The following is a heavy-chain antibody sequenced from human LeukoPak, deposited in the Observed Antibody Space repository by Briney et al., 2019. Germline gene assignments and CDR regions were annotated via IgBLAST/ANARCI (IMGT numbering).Heavy chain of an antibody. CDR2: IIPIFGTA. J-gene: IGHJ6*03. D-gene: IGHD3-10*01. Sequence: ASVKVSCKASGGTFSSYAISWVRQAPGQGLEWMGGIIPIFGTANYAQKFQGRVTITADKSTSTAYMELSSPRSEDTAVYYCASISQLLWFGELFPNMDVWGKGTTVTVSS. V-gene: IGHV1-69*06. CDR1: GGTFSSYA. CDR3: ASISQLLWFGELFPNMDV.